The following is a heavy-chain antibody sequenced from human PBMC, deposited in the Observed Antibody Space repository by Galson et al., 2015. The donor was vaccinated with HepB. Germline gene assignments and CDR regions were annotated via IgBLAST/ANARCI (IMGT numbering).Heavy chain of an antibody. Sequence: SLRLSCAASGFTFSIYSMSWVRQAPGKGLDWVSYISSSSSTIYYADSVNGRFTISRDNAKNSLYLQMNSLRDEDTAVYYCARSEYYYDHYFDYWGQGTLVTVSS. V-gene: IGHV3-48*02. CDR3: ARSEYYYDHYFDY. CDR1: GFTFSIYS. J-gene: IGHJ4*02. D-gene: IGHD3-22*01. CDR2: ISSSSSTI.